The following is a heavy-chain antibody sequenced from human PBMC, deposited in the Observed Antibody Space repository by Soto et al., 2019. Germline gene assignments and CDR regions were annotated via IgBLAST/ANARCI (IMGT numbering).Heavy chain of an antibody. V-gene: IGHV3-11*01. J-gene: IGHJ4*02. D-gene: IGHD3-22*01. Sequence: GGSLRLSCAASGVTFSDYYMSWIRQAPGKGLEWVSYISSSGSTIYYADSVKGRFTISRDNAKNSLYLQMNSLRAEDTAVYYCARDLPYYYDSSGLGCYFDYWGQGTLVTVSS. CDR2: ISSSGSTI. CDR1: GVTFSDYY. CDR3: ARDLPYYYDSSGLGCYFDY.